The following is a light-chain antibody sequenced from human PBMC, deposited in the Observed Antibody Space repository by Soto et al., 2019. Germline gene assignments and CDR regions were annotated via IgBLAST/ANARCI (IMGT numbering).Light chain of an antibody. V-gene: IGLV1-47*02. Sequence: QSVLTQPPSASGTPGQRVTISCSGSSSNIGSNYVYWYQQLPGTAPKLLIYSNNQRPSGVPDRFSGSKSGTYASLAISGLRSADEADYYCGAWDDSLSGPAFGGGTKLTVL. CDR1: SSNIGSNY. CDR2: SNN. CDR3: GAWDDSLSGPA. J-gene: IGLJ2*01.